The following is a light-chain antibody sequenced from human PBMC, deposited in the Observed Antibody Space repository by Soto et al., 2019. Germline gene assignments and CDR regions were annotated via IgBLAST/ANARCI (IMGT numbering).Light chain of an antibody. J-gene: IGLJ1*01. Sequence: QSVLTQPASVSGSPGQSITISCTGTSSDVGGYKYVSWYQQHPGKAPKLMIFEVSSRPSGVSNRFSGSKSGITASLTISGLQAEDEAHYYCSSYTSSSTYVFGTGTKVTVL. CDR1: SSDVGGYKY. V-gene: IGLV2-14*01. CDR3: SSYTSSSTYV. CDR2: EVS.